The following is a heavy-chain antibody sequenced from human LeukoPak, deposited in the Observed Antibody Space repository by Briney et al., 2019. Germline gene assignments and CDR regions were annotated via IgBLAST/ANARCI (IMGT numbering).Heavy chain of an antibody. V-gene: IGHV3-23*01. D-gene: IGHD3-10*01. CDR3: AKCPYGSGSYMYYGMDV. CDR1: GFTFSSYA. J-gene: IGHJ6*02. CDR2: ISGSGGST. Sequence: GGSLRLSCAASGFTFSSYAMSWVRQAPGKGLEWVSAISGSGGSTYYADSLKGRFTISRDNFKNTLYLQMNSLRAEDTAIYYCAKCPYGSGSYMYYGMDVWGQGTTVTVSS.